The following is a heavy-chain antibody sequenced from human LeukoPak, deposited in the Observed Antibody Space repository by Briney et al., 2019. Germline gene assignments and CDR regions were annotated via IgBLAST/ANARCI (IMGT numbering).Heavy chain of an antibody. CDR2: MNPNSGNT. D-gene: IGHD4-17*01. Sequence: ASVKVSCKASGYTFTGYYMHWVRQATGQGLEWMGWMNPNSGNTGYAQKFQGRVTITRNTSISTAYMELSSLRSEDTAVYYCARGIYGDYFDYWGQGTLVTVSS. V-gene: IGHV1-8*03. J-gene: IGHJ4*02. CDR1: GYTFTGYY. CDR3: ARGIYGDYFDY.